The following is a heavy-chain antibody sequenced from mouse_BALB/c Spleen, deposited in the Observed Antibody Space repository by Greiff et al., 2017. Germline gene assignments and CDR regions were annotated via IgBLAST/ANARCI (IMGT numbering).Heavy chain of an antibody. CDR2: INPSSGYT. Sequence: QVQLKQSAAELARPGASVKMSCKASGYTFTSYTMHWVKQRPGQGLEWIGYINPSSGYTESNQKFKDKTTLTADKSSSTAYMQLSSLTSEDSAVYYCAREGRRGDYYAMDYWGQGTSVTVSS. CDR1: GYTFTSYT. V-gene: IGHV1-4*02. CDR3: AREGRRGDYYAMDY. J-gene: IGHJ4*01.